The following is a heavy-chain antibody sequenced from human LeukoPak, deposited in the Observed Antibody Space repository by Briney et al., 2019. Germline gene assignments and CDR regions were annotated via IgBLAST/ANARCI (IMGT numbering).Heavy chain of an antibody. Sequence: PSETLSLTCTVSGGSVSSGGYYWSWIRQQPGKGLEWIGYIYYSGSTYYNPSLKSRVTISVDTSKNQFSLKLSSVTAADTAVYYCAREFYGNVDYWGQGTLVTVSS. CDR1: GGSVSSGGYY. J-gene: IGHJ4*02. V-gene: IGHV4-31*03. CDR3: AREFYGNVDY. D-gene: IGHD1-1*01. CDR2: IYYSGST.